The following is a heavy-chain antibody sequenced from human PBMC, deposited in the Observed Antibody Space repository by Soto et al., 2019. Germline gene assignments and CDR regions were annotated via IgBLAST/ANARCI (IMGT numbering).Heavy chain of an antibody. V-gene: IGHV4-59*01. Sequence: PSETLSLTCTVSGGSISSYYWSWIRQPPGKGLEWIGYIYYSGSTNYNPSLKSRVTISVDTSKNQFSLKLSSVTAADTAVYYCASVYDSSGLDAFDIWGQGTMVT. CDR1: GGSISSYY. D-gene: IGHD3-22*01. J-gene: IGHJ3*02. CDR3: ASVYDSSGLDAFDI. CDR2: IYYSGST.